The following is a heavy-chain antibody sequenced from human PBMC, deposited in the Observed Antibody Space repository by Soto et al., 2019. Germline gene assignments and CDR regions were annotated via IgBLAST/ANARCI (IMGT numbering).Heavy chain of an antibody. CDR2: ISAYNGNT. D-gene: IGHD2-15*01. Sequence: QVQLVQSGAEVKKPGASVKVSCKASGYTFTSYGISWVRQAPGQGLEWMGWISAYNGNTNYAQKLQGRVTMPTDTSTSIAYMELRSPGSDDTGVYYCARGGDVVVVAASSYYYYYMDVLGKGTTVTVSS. J-gene: IGHJ6*03. CDR3: ARGGDVVVVAASSYYYYYMDV. V-gene: IGHV1-18*01. CDR1: GYTFTSYG.